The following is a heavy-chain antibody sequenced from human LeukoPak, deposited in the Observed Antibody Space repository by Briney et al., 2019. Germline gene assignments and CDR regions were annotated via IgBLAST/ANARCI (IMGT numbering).Heavy chain of an antibody. CDR2: ASGSGGST. D-gene: IGHD4-23*01. J-gene: IGHJ4*02. CDR3: AKDLGSVVTPPSLDY. CDR1: GFTFSSYA. V-gene: IGHV3-23*01. Sequence: GGSLRLSCAASGFTFSSYAMSWVRQAPGKGLEWVSSASGSGGSTYYADSVKGRFTISRDNSKNTLYLQMNSLRAEDTAVYYCAKDLGSVVTPPSLDYWGQGTLGTVSS.